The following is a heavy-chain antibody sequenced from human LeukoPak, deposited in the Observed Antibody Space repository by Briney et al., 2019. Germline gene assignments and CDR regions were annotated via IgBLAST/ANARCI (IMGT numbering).Heavy chain of an antibody. Sequence: SVKVSCKASGGTFSSYAISWVRQAPGQGLEWMGGIIPIFGTANYAQEFQGRVTITADKSTSTAYMELSSLRSEDTAVYYCARDINPSLEGTLDWFDPWGQGTLVTVSS. J-gene: IGHJ5*02. CDR2: IIPIFGTA. V-gene: IGHV1-69*06. D-gene: IGHD1-1*01. CDR3: ARDINPSLEGTLDWFDP. CDR1: GGTFSSYA.